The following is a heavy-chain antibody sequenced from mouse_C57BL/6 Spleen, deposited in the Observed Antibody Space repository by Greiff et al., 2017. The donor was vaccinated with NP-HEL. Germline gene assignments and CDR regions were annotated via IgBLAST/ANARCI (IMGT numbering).Heavy chain of an antibody. J-gene: IGHJ3*01. D-gene: IGHD2-4*01. V-gene: IGHV5-17*01. CDR3: ARGYYDYDGSFAY. Sequence: EVMLVESGGGLVKPGGSLKLSCAASGFTFSDYGMHWVRQAPEKGLEWVAYISSGSSTIYYADTVKGRFTISRDNAKNTLFLQMTSLRSEDTAMYYCARGYYDYDGSFAYWGQGTLVTVSA. CDR1: GFTFSDYG. CDR2: ISSGSSTI.